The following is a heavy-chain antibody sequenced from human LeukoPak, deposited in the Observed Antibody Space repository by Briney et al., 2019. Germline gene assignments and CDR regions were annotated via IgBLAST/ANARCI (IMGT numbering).Heavy chain of an antibody. CDR3: ARDHVGGYLISCRCLIYYCYVMDV. CDR2: INPNIGDT. V-gene: IGHV1-2*02. CDR1: RYTLTDHY. Sequence: SVTVSRQPSRYTLTDHYMQWVRQAPRQGREWTGWINPNIGDTNHAQKFHGQVSMTKDPSISRADMELGMPRSDDSAVYYCARDHVGGYLISCRCLIYYCYVMDVWGQGTTVTVSS. D-gene: IGHD1-26*01. J-gene: IGHJ6*02.